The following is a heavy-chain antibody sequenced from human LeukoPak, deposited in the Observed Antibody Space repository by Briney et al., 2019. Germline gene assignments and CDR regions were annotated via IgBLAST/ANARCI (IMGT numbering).Heavy chain of an antibody. CDR3: ARNRGRDGYNYYFDY. CDR1: GFTVSSNY. J-gene: IGHJ4*02. CDR2: IYSGGST. Sequence: GGSLRLSCVASGFTVSSNYMSWVRQAPGKGLEWVSVIYSGGSTYYADSVKGRFTISRDNSKNTLYLQMNSLRAEDTAVYYCARNRGRDGYNYYFDYWGQGTLVTVSS. V-gene: IGHV3-66*02. D-gene: IGHD5-24*01.